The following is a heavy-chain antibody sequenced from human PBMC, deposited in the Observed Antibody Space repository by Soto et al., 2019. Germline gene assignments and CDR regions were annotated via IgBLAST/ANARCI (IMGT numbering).Heavy chain of an antibody. J-gene: IGHJ3*02. Sequence: SETLSLTCAVSGGSISSSNWWSWVRQPPGKGLEWIGEIYHSGSTNYNPSLKSRVNISVDKSKNQFSLKLSSVTAADTAVYYCARERIVVVPPDLWAPPHDPFDIWGQGTMVTVSS. V-gene: IGHV4-4*02. D-gene: IGHD2-2*01. CDR1: GGSISSSNW. CDR2: IYHSGST. CDR3: ARERIVVVPPDLWAPPHDPFDI.